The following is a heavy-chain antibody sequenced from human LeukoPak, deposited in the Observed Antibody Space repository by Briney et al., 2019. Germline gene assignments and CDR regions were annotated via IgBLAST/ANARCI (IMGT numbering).Heavy chain of an antibody. Sequence: GGSLRLSCAASGFTFSSYWMSWVRQAPGKGLEWVANIRQDGSNKYYVDSVKGRFTISRDNAKYSLYLQMNSLRAEDTAVYFCARGDGSSSGLYFDSWGHGTLVTVSS. CDR3: ARGDGSSSGLYFDS. CDR2: IRQDGSNK. J-gene: IGHJ4*01. CDR1: GFTFSSYW. D-gene: IGHD6-6*01. V-gene: IGHV3-7*01.